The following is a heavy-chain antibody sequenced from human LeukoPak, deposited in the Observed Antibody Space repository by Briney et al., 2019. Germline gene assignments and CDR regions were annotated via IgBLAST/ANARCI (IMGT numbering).Heavy chain of an antibody. CDR2: INHSGST. CDR3: ARANYCGGDCRGYFDY. V-gene: IGHV4-34*01. J-gene: IGHJ4*02. D-gene: IGHD2-21*02. Sequence: PSETLSLTCAAYGGSFSGYYWSWIRQPPGKGLEWIGEINHSGSTNYNPSLKSRVTISVDTSKNQFSLKLSSVTAADTAVYYCARANYCGGDCRGYFDYWGQGTLVTVSS. CDR1: GGSFSGYY.